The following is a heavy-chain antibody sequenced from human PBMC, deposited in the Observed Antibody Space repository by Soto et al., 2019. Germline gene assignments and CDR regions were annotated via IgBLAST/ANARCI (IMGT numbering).Heavy chain of an antibody. Sequence: SVTLSLTDPVSGVTLWDRFWSWLRQPPGVPLARIGYIHNSGKTKHNPSLKGRVTISADTSKNQVSLELTSVTTADTAVYYCARNRVPLSDDYESSGYDGPLDVWVQGTVVTVSS. D-gene: IGHD3-22*01. CDR3: ARNRVPLSDDYESSGYDGPLDV. V-gene: IGHV4-59*11. CDR1: GVTLWDRF. J-gene: IGHJ3*01. CDR2: IHNSGKT.